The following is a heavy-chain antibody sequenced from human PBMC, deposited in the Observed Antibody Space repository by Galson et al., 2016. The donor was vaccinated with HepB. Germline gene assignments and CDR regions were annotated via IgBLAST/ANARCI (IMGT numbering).Heavy chain of an antibody. J-gene: IGHJ3*02. CDR3: ATTTFQPPDTLDI. Sequence: SVKVSCKASGYTFTNYDMNWVRQATGQGLEWMGWMNPNSGNTGYAQNFQGRVTMTRDTSISTAYMELSSLRSADTAVYYCATTTFQPPDTLDIWGQGTVVTVSS. D-gene: IGHD1-1*01. CDR1: GYTFTNYD. V-gene: IGHV1-8*01. CDR2: MNPNSGNT.